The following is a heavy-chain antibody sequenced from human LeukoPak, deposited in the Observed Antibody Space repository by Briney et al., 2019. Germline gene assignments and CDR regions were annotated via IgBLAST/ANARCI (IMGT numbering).Heavy chain of an antibody. Sequence: SETLSLTCTVSGGSISSYYWSWIRQPPGKGLERIGYIYYSGSTNYNPSLKSRVTISVDTSKNQFSLKLSSVTAADTAVYYCARAVLEYYFDYWGQGTLVTVSS. D-gene: IGHD3-16*01. J-gene: IGHJ4*02. CDR2: IYYSGST. CDR3: ARAVLEYYFDY. V-gene: IGHV4-59*12. CDR1: GGSISSYY.